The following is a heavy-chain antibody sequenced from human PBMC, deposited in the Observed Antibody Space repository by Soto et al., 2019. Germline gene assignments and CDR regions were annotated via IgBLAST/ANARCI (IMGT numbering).Heavy chain of an antibody. V-gene: IGHV4-4*07. CDR3: ARGIAVDGSDDDFDI. J-gene: IGHJ3*02. D-gene: IGHD6-19*01. CDR2: IYTSGSA. CDR1: VGSISSYY. Sequence: ASETLSLTCTVSVGSISSYYWSWIRQPAGKGLECIWRIYTSGSADYNPSLKSRVTMSVDTSKNQFSLKLSSVNAAHTAVYYCARGIAVDGSDDDFDIWGHGTMVT.